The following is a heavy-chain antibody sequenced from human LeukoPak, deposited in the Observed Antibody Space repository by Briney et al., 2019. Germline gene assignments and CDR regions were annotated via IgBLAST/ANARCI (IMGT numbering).Heavy chain of an antibody. CDR3: ATEGQTYYFDN. J-gene: IGHJ4*02. CDR1: GGTFNKYG. CDR2: IIPLFGTT. Sequence: EASVTVSYMASGGTFNKYGIRWVRQAPGQGLECLGGIIPLFGTTNYAQKFQGRVTITTDESTSTAYMELNSLRSQDTALYYCATEGQTYYFDNWGQGTLVTVSS. V-gene: IGHV1-69*05.